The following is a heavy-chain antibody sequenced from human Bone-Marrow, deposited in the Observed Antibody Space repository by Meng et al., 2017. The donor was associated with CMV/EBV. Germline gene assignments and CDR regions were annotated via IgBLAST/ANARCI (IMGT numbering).Heavy chain of an antibody. CDR3: AGDGRGKPLITIFGVAPDWFDP. CDR2: IYHSGST. CDR1: GYSISSGYY. Sequence: SETLSLTCTVSGYSISSGYYWGWIRQPPGKGLEWIGSIYHSGSTYYNPSLKSRVTISVDTSKNQFSLKLSSVTAADTAVYYCAGDGRGKPLITIFGVAPDWFDPWGQGTLVTVSS. J-gene: IGHJ5*02. V-gene: IGHV4-38-2*02. D-gene: IGHD3-3*01.